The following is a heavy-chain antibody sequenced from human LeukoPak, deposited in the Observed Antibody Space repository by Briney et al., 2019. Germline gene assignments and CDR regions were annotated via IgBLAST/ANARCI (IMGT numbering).Heavy chain of an antibody. V-gene: IGHV3-48*04. J-gene: IGHJ3*02. CDR3: AREPGIAVAGTDAFDI. Sequence: PGGSLRLSCAASGFTFRSYSMNWVRQAPGKGLEWVSYISSSSSTIYYADSVKGRFTISRDNAKNSLYLQMNSLRAEDTAVYYCAREPGIAVAGTDAFDIWGQGTMVTVSS. CDR2: ISSSSSTI. D-gene: IGHD6-19*01. CDR1: GFTFRSYS.